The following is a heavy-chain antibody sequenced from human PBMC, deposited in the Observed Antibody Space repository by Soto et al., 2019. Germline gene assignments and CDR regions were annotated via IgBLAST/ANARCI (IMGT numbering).Heavy chain of an antibody. CDR3: AREYSSGGSNLAY. CDR1: GGSISSGGHY. V-gene: IGHV4-31*03. J-gene: IGHJ4*02. CDR2: IYYTGST. D-gene: IGHD6-19*01. Sequence: QVQLQESGPGLVKPSQTLSLTCTVSGGSISSGGHYWTWIRQHPGKGLEWIGYIYYTGSTYYNPSVKSRVTISMDASKNQFSVRLSSVTAADTAVYYCAREYSSGGSNLAYWGQGTLVTVSS.